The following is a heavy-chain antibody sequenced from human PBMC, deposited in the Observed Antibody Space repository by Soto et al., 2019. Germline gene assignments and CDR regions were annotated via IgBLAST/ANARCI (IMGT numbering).Heavy chain of an antibody. CDR3: ARDFGSGYDLDY. CDR2: IYYSGST. CDR1: GGSISSGDYH. J-gene: IGHJ4*02. D-gene: IGHD5-12*01. Sequence: PSETLSLTCTVSGGSISSGDYHWSWIRQPPGKGLEWIGYIYYSGSTYYNPSLKSRVTISVDTSKNQFSLKLSSVTAADTAVYYCARDFGSGYDLDYWGQGTLVTVSS. V-gene: IGHV4-30-4*01.